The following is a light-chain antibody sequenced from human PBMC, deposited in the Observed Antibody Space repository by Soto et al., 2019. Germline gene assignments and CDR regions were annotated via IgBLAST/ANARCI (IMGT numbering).Light chain of an antibody. CDR2: EGS. V-gene: IGLV2-23*01. J-gene: IGLJ2*01. CDR3: CSYAGSSTLV. Sequence: SALTQPASVSGSPGQSITISRTGTSSDVGSYNLVSWYQQHPGKAPKLMIYEGSKRPSGVSNRFSGSKSGNTASLTISGLQAEDEADYYCCSYAGSSTLVFGGGTKLTVL. CDR1: SSDVGSYNL.